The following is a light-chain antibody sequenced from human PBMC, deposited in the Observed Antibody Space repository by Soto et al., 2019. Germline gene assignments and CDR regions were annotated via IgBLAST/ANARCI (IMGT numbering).Light chain of an antibody. CDR2: DVS. J-gene: IGLJ1*01. CDR1: SSDVGGYTY. Sequence: QSALTQPASVSGSPGQSITISCAGTSSDVGGYTYVSWYQQHPGKAPKLMIYDVSSRPSGVSNRFSGSKSGNTASLTISGLQAEDEADYYCTSYTSSSTPYVFGGGTKVTVL. CDR3: TSYTSSSTPYV. V-gene: IGLV2-14*01.